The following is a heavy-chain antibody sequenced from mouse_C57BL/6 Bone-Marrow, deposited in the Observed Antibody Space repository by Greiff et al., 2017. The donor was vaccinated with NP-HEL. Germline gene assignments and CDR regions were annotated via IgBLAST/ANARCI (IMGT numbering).Heavy chain of an antibody. D-gene: IGHD1-1*02. V-gene: IGHV14-2*01. Sequence: EVKVVESGAELVKPGASVKLSCTASGFNIKDYYMHWVKQRTEQGLEWIGRIDPEDGETKYAPKFPGKATITADTSSNTAYLQLSSLTSEDTAVYYCARGWFWYFDVWGTGTTVTVSS. CDR2: IDPEDGET. J-gene: IGHJ1*03. CDR3: ARGWFWYFDV. CDR1: GFNIKDYY.